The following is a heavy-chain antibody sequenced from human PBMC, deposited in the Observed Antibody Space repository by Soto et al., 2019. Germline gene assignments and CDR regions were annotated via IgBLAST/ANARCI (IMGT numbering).Heavy chain of an antibody. V-gene: IGHV4-4*02. Sequence: LSNPNWWAWVRQAPGKGLEWIGEIDHSGSTNYNPSLKSRVTISVDTSKNQFSLKLSSVTAADTAVYYCARTPLLWGQGTLVTVS. CDR2: IDHSGST. CDR1: LSNPNW. CDR3: ARTPLL. J-gene: IGHJ4*02. D-gene: IGHD1-26*01.